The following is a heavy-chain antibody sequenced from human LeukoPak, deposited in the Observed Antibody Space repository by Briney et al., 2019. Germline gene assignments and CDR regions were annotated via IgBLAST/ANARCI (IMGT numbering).Heavy chain of an antibody. CDR2: ISTSGVST. CDR3: AKNTSGTYLDY. V-gene: IGHV3-23*01. J-gene: IGHJ4*02. Sequence: GGSLRLSFAASGFTFSSYAMGWVRQAPGKGLEWVSSISTSGVSTNYADSVKGRFTISRDNSKSMVYLQMSSLRAEDTAVYYCAKNTSGTYLDYWGQGILVTVSS. D-gene: IGHD1-26*01. CDR1: GFTFSSYA.